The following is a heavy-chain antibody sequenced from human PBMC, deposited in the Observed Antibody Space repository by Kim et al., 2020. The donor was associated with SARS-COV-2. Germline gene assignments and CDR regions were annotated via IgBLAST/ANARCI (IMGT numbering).Heavy chain of an antibody. CDR1: GFTFSSYA. D-gene: IGHD6-25*01. Sequence: GGSLRLSCAASGFTFSSYAIHWVRQAPGKGLEWVAVISYDGSNKNYADSVKGRFTISRDNSKNTLYLQMNSLRAEDTALYYCARDPRPRLRRLTYCYYG. CDR2: ISYDGSNK. J-gene: IGHJ6*01. CDR3: ARDPRPRLRRLTYCYYG. V-gene: IGHV3-30-3*01.